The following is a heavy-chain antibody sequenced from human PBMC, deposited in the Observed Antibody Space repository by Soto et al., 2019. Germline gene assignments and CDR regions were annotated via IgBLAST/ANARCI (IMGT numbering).Heavy chain of an antibody. CDR2: INHSGST. D-gene: IGHD3-9*01. CDR3: ARIGGPLRYFVPRAGYYYYGMDV. J-gene: IGHJ6*02. V-gene: IGHV4-34*01. CDR1: GGSFSGYY. Sequence: PSETLSLTCAVYGGSFSGYYWSWIRQPPGKGLEWIGEINHSGSTNYNPSLKSRVTISVDTSKNQFSLKLSSVTAADTAVYYCARIGGPLRYFVPRAGYYYYGMDVWGQGTTVTVSS.